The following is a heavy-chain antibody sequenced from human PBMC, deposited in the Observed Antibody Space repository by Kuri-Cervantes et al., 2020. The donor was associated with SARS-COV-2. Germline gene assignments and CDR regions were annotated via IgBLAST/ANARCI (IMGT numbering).Heavy chain of an antibody. Sequence: TLSLTCTVSGGSISSGDYYWSWIRQPPGKGLEWIGYIYYSGSTYYNPSLKSRVTISVDTSKNQFSPKLSSVTATDAAVYYCARGWGGYCSSTSCYYYYYGMDVWGQGTTVTVSS. D-gene: IGHD2-2*01. CDR1: GGSISSGDYY. V-gene: IGHV4-30-4*01. CDR2: IYYSGST. J-gene: IGHJ6*02. CDR3: ARGWGGYCSSTSCYYYYYGMDV.